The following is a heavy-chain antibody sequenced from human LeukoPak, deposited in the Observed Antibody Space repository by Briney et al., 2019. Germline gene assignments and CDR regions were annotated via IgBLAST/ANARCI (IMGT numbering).Heavy chain of an antibody. J-gene: IGHJ4*02. CDR2: IYHSGST. CDR1: GGSISSSSYC. Sequence: SETLSLTCTVSGGSISSSSYCWGWIRQPPGKGLEWIGSIYHSGSTYYNPSLKSRVTISIDTSNNQFYLKLSSLTAADTAVYYCARRDDSSGYHKIFDYWGQGTLVTVSS. D-gene: IGHD3-22*01. V-gene: IGHV4-39*01. CDR3: ARRDDSSGYHKIFDY.